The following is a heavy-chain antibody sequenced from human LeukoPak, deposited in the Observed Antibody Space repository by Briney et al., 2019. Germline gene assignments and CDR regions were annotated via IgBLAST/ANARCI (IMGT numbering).Heavy chain of an antibody. Sequence: SETLSLTCTVSGGSINTYYWSWIRQPAGKGLEWIGRIYSTGITTYNPSLKGRVTMSVDTSKNQFSLKLSSVTAADTAVYYCARPQSGLGWFDPWGQGIRVTVSS. CDR3: ARPQSGLGWFDP. J-gene: IGHJ5*02. V-gene: IGHV4-4*07. CDR2: IYSTGIT. CDR1: GGSINTYY.